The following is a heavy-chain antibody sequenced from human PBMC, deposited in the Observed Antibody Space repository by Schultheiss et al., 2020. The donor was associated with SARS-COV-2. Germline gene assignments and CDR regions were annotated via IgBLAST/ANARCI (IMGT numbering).Heavy chain of an antibody. CDR2: ISGSGGST. D-gene: IGHD4-17*01. Sequence: GGSLRLSCAASGFTVSSNYMSWVRQAPGKGLEWVSAISGSGGSTYYADSVKGRFTISRDNSKNTLYLQMNSLRAEDTAVYYCAKRQTYYGAALDYWGQGTLVTVSS. V-gene: IGHV3-23*01. J-gene: IGHJ4*02. CDR3: AKRQTYYGAALDY. CDR1: GFTVSSNY.